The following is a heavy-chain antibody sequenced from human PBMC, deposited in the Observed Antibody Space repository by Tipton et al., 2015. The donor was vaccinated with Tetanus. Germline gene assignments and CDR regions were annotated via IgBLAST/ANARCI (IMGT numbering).Heavy chain of an antibody. CDR1: GYIFTNYW. CDR2: IFPSDSDT. Sequence: QLVQSGAEVKKPGESLKISCKGSGYIFTNYWIGWVRQTPGKGLEWMGSIFPSDSDTRYSPTFRGQVTISVDKSINTAYLQWSSLVASDTAVYYCARHGSIGARQNRFDSWGQGTLVTVSS. CDR3: ARHGSIGARQNRFDS. J-gene: IGHJ5*01. V-gene: IGHV5-51*01. D-gene: IGHD6-6*01.